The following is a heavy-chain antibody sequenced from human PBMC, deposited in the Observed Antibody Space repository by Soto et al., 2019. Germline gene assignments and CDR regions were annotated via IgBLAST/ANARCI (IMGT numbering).Heavy chain of an antibody. CDR2: ISNSGST. D-gene: IGHD2-2*01. Sequence: QVQLQESGPGLVKPSETLSLTCTVSGSSVSSYYWSWIRQPPGKGLEWIGYISNSGSTNYNPSLMSRLTISVATSKNQFSLKMTSVTAADTAVYYCARETPYCTSTSCSASYSYGMDVWGQVATVTVSS. CDR1: GSSVSSYY. V-gene: IGHV4-59*02. J-gene: IGHJ6*02. CDR3: ARETPYCTSTSCSASYSYGMDV.